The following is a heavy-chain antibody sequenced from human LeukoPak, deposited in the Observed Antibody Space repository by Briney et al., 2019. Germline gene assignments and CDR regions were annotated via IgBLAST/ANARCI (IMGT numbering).Heavy chain of an antibody. Sequence: PSETLSLTCTVSGGSISSYYWTWIRRPPGKGLEWIGYIYYSGGTNYNPSLWSRATMSVDTSKNQFSLKLSSVTAADTAVYYCARRAAAVGSYYMAVWGKGTTVTVSS. V-gene: IGHV4-59*01. D-gene: IGHD6-13*01. CDR1: GGSISSYY. CDR3: ARRAAAVGSYYMAV. CDR2: IYYSGGT. J-gene: IGHJ6*03.